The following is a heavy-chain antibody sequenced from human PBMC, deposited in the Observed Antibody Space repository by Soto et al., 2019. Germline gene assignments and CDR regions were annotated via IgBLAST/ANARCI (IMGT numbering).Heavy chain of an antibody. D-gene: IGHD5-18*01. CDR2: IYYSGST. Sequence: LSETLSLTCTVSGGSISSGGYYWSWIRQHPGKGLEWIGYIYYSGSTYYNPSLKSRVTISVDTSKNQFSLKLSSVTAADTAVYYCARDFPRGYSYGRMLWGQGTLVTVSS. CDR3: ARDFPRGYSYGRML. V-gene: IGHV4-31*03. CDR1: GGSISSGGYY. J-gene: IGHJ4*02.